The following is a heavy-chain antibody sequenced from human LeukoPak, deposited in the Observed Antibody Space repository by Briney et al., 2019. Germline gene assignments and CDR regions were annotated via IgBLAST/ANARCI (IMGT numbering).Heavy chain of an antibody. Sequence: PSETLSLTCTVSGGSISSGSHYWGWIRQPPGKGLEWIGNIYYTGSTYYNPSLKSRVTISIDTSKNQFSLRLSSVTAADTAVYYCASAQRGSANYFDYWGQGTLVTVSS. V-gene: IGHV4-39*07. CDR2: IYYTGST. D-gene: IGHD3-10*01. CDR3: ASAQRGSANYFDY. CDR1: GGSISSGSHY. J-gene: IGHJ4*02.